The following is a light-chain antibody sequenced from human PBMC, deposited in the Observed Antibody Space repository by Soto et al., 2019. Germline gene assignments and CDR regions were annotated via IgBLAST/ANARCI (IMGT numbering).Light chain of an antibody. J-gene: IGKJ5*01. Sequence: EIVMTQSPATLSVSPGERATLSCRASQSVSSNHLAWYQQKPGQAPRLLIYGASSRATGIPDRFSGSGSGTDFTLTISRLEPEDFAVYYCQQYHNSATFGQGTRLEIK. CDR3: QQYHNSAT. CDR1: QSVSSNH. V-gene: IGKV3-20*01. CDR2: GAS.